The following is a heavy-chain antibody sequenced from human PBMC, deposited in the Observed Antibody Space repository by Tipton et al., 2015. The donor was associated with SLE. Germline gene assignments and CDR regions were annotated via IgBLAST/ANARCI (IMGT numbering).Heavy chain of an antibody. V-gene: IGHV4-39*01. CDR1: NDSISRSSYY. D-gene: IGHD5-12*01. CDR3: AGRRTGYRDAFDI. J-gene: IGHJ3*02. Sequence: TLSLTCSVSNDSISRSSYYWGWIRQPPGKGLEWIASIYYSGSTTYYNPSLKSRVTISVDTSNNQFSLLLTSVSAPDTAVYYCAGRRTGYRDAFDIWGQGTMVTVSS. CDR2: IYYSGSTT.